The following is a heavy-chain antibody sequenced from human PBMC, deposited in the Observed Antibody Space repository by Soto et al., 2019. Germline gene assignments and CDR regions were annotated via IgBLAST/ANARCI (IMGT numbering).Heavy chain of an antibody. Sequence: PVGSLRLSCAASGFSFSSYSMNWVRQAPGKGLEWVSCISSRSSYIYYADSVKGRFTISRDNAKNSLYLQMNSLRAEDTAVYYCARDRGYSSYDLWGHGTLVTVSS. J-gene: IGHJ5*02. CDR1: GFSFSSYS. CDR3: ARDRGYSSYDL. D-gene: IGHD6-13*01. V-gene: IGHV3-21*01. CDR2: ISSRSSYI.